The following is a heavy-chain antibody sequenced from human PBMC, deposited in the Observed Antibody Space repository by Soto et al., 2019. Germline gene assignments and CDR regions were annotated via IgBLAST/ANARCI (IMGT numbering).Heavy chain of an antibody. CDR3: AREGYCSGGRCYYPYYYYYGMDV. J-gene: IGHJ6*02. V-gene: IGHV3-30-3*01. Sequence: GGTLRLSCGASAFSFSHYAMHWVRQAPGKGLECVAVITYDGNIKRYADSVKGRFTISRDNSENTLYLQMNSLRPEDTAVYYCAREGYCSGGRCYYPYYYYYGMDVWGQGTTVTVSS. CDR2: ITYDGNIK. CDR1: AFSFSHYA. D-gene: IGHD2-15*01.